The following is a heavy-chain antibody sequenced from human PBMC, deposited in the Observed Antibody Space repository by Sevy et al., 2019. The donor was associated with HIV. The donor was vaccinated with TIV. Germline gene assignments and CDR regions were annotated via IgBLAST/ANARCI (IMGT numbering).Heavy chain of an antibody. CDR2: IGSSSSTI. D-gene: IGHD3-10*01. CDR1: GFTFSSYS. CDR3: ARDMDGMDV. Sequence: GGSLRLSCAASGFTFSSYSMNWVRQAPGKGLEWVSYIGSSSSTIYYADSVKGRFTISRDNAKNSLYLQMNSLRAEDTAVYYCARDMDGMDVWGQGTTVTVSS. V-gene: IGHV3-48*01. J-gene: IGHJ6*02.